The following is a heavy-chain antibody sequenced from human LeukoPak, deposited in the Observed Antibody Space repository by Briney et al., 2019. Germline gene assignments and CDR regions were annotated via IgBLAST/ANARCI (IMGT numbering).Heavy chain of an antibody. Sequence: SQTLSLTCTVSGGSISSDSYYWSWLRQPAGEGREWLRRIYTSGSTHSHPSLKSRVTLSVVTAKNHFSLKLSSVTAADTAVYYGARDIAYCGGDCYVQFDPWGQGTLVTVSS. CDR1: GGSISSDSYY. J-gene: IGHJ5*02. D-gene: IGHD2-21*02. CDR3: ARDIAYCGGDCYVQFDP. V-gene: IGHV4-61*02. CDR2: IYTSGST.